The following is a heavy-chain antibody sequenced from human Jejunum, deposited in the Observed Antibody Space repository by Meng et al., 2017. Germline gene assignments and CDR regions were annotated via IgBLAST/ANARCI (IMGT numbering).Heavy chain of an antibody. Sequence: ASVKVSCKASGYSFNNYNIKWVRQAPGQGLEWMGWMNPYSGDTGYSQKFQGRVTITWDTSISTAYMEMNSLRSEDTAVYYCARVDLAYWGQGTLVTVSS. V-gene: IGHV1-8*03. CDR1: GYSFNNYN. CDR2: MNPYSGDT. J-gene: IGHJ4*02. CDR3: ARVDLAY.